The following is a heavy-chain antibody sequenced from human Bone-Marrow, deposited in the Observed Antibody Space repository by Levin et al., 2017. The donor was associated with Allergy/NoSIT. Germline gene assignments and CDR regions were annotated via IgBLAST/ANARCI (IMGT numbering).Heavy chain of an antibody. CDR2: IYDSETT. CDR1: GDSISGHY. J-gene: IGHJ4*02. V-gene: IGHV4-59*11. CDR3: ARDKSGTYFSFED. D-gene: IGHD1-26*01. Sequence: SETLSLTCSVSGDSISGHYWSWIRQPPGKGLEWIGFIYDSETTNYHPSLKSRVSISMDTSKNLFSLKLNSVTAADTALYFCARDKSGTYFSFEDWGQGTLVTVSS.